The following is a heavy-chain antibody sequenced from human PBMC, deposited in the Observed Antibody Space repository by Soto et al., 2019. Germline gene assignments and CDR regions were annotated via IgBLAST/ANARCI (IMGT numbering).Heavy chain of an antibody. CDR2: IKQDGTDK. D-gene: IGHD2-21*02. V-gene: IGHV3-7*05. CDR3: AREWRPDC. J-gene: IGHJ1*01. Sequence: EVQLVVSGGDLVQPGGSLRLSCAASGFTFSNYWMSWLRQAPGKGLEWVANIKQDGTDKYYVDSVKGRFTISRDNAKDSLYLPMNRLRVEDPAVYYCAREWRPDCWGQGTLVTVSS. CDR1: GFTFSNYW.